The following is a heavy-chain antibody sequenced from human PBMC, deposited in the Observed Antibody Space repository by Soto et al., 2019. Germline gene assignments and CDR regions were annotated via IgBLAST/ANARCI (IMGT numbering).Heavy chain of an antibody. D-gene: IGHD5-18*01. CDR1: GVPVSSSA. CDR2: ISSNGGST. J-gene: IGHJ6*02. V-gene: IGHV3-64D*08. CDR3: TAYYYGMDV. Sequence: HWWSLRLSSSASGVPVSSSAMHWVRQAPGKGLEYVSAISSNGGSTYYADSVKGRFTISRDNSKNTLYLQMSSLRADDTAVYYATAYYYGMDVWGQGTTVTVSS.